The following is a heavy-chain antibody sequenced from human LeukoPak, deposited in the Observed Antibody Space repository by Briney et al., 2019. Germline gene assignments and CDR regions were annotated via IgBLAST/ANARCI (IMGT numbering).Heavy chain of an antibody. CDR1: GFTFSNYA. CDR3: ARDSTYYYASGSSGPHYFDN. Sequence: GKSLRLSCAASGFTFSNYAMHWVLQAPGKGLEWVSLISSGGTYEYYADSVRGRFTISRDNSKNTLYLQLNSLRAEDTAVYYCARDSTYYYASGSSGPHYFDNWGQGTLVTVSS. V-gene: IGHV3-30*01. D-gene: IGHD3-10*01. CDR2: ISSGGTYE. J-gene: IGHJ4*02.